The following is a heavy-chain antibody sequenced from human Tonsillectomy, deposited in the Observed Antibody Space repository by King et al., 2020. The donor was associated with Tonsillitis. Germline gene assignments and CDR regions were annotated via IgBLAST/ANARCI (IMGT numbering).Heavy chain of an antibody. J-gene: IGHJ4*02. Sequence: VQLVESGGGVVQPGGSLRLSCPASGFTFSSYGMHWVRQAPGKGLEWVAFIRYDGSNKYYADSVKGRFTISRDNSKNTLYLQMNSLRAEDTAVYYCAKDDPLTTVDYGYWGQGTLVTVSS. V-gene: IGHV3-30*02. CDR3: AKDDPLTTVDYGY. CDR1: GFTFSSYG. CDR2: IRYDGSNK. D-gene: IGHD4-17*01.